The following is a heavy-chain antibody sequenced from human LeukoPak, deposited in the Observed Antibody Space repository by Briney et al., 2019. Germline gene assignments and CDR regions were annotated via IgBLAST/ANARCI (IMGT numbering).Heavy chain of an antibody. V-gene: IGHV3-21*01. Sequence: PGGSLRLSCAASGFTFSSYAMSWVRQAPGKGLEWVSSISSTSSYIYSADSVKGRFTISRDNAKGSLYLQMNSLRAEDTAVYYCARDDLGCSSTSCYFDYWGQGALVTVSS. J-gene: IGHJ4*02. CDR3: ARDDLGCSSTSCYFDY. CDR2: ISSTSSYI. D-gene: IGHD2-2*01. CDR1: GFTFSSYA.